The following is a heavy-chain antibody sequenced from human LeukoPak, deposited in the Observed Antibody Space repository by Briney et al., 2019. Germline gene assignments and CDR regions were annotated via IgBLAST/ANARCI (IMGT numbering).Heavy chain of an antibody. CDR3: ARNGGLVGATDAFDI. D-gene: IGHD1-26*01. CDR2: ISSSSSYI. Sequence: GGSLRLSCAASGFTFSSYSMNWARQAPGKGLEWVSSISSSSSYIYYADSVKGRFTISRDNAKNSLYLQMNSLRAEDTAVYYCARNGGLVGATDAFDIWGQGTMVTVSS. V-gene: IGHV3-21*01. J-gene: IGHJ3*02. CDR1: GFTFSSYS.